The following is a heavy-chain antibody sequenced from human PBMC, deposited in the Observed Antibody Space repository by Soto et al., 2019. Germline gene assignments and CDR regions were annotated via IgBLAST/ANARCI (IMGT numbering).Heavy chain of an antibody. D-gene: IGHD4-17*01. CDR3: ARFDPYGDYALLDY. Sequence: QVQLQESGPGLVKPSETLSLTCTVSGGSISSYYWSWIRQPPGKGLEWIGYIYYSGSPNYNPSLKRRVTISVDTSKNPFSLKLSSVTAADTAVYYCARFDPYGDYALLDYWGQGTLVTVSS. V-gene: IGHV4-59*01. J-gene: IGHJ4*02. CDR2: IYYSGSP. CDR1: GGSISSYY.